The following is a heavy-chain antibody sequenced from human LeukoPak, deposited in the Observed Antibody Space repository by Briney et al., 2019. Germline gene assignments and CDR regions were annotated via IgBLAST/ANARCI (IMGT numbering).Heavy chain of an antibody. CDR2: INSDGSST. CDR3: AKIAHLGYDDAFDI. CDR1: GFTFSSYW. D-gene: IGHD5-12*01. V-gene: IGHV3-74*01. Sequence: GGSLRRSCAASGFTFSSYWMHWVRQAPGKGLVWVSRINSDGSSTSYADSVKGRFTISRDNAKNTLYLQMNSLRAEDTAVYYCAKIAHLGYDDAFDIWGQGTMVTVSS. J-gene: IGHJ3*02.